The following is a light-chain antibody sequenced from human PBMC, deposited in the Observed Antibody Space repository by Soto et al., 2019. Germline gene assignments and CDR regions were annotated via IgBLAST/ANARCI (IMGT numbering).Light chain of an antibody. Sequence: QSVLTQPPSASGTPGQRVTISCSGSSSNIGTNTVNWYQQLPETAPKLVIYSNSQRPSGVPDRFSGSKSGTSASLAISGLQSEDEADYYCAAWDDSLTGHVVFGGGTKVTVL. V-gene: IGLV1-44*01. J-gene: IGLJ2*01. CDR1: SSNIGTNT. CDR2: SNS. CDR3: AAWDDSLTGHVV.